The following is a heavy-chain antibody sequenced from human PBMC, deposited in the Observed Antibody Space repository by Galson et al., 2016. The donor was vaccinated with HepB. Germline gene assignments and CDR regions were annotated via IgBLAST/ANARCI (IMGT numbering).Heavy chain of an antibody. D-gene: IGHD5-24*01. CDR2: IIPIFGTA. J-gene: IGHJ6*02. V-gene: IGHV1-69*13. CDR1: GGTFNSYA. CDR3: GKVEDGYNRQSYYGMGV. Sequence: SVKVSCKASGGTFNSYALSWVRQAPGQGLEWMGEIIPIFGTANYAQRFQGRVTITADESTSTAYMELSSLRSEDTAVYYCGKVEDGYNRQSYYGMGVWGQGTTVTVSS.